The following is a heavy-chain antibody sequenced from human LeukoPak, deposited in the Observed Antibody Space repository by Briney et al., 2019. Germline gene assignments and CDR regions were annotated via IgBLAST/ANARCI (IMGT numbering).Heavy chain of an antibody. J-gene: IGHJ5*02. CDR3: ARKSSGYDP. D-gene: IGHD5-12*01. CDR2: IYPGDSDT. Sequence: GASLQISSKCSGSSFTSYWIGWVRQMPGKGLEWMGIIYPGDSDTRYSPSFQGQVTISADKSISTAYLQWSSLKASDTAMYYCARKSSGYDPWGQGTLVTVSS. CDR1: GSSFTSYW. V-gene: IGHV5-51*01.